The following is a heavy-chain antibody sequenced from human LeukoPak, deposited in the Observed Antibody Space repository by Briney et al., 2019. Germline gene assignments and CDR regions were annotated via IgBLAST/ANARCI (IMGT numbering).Heavy chain of an antibody. J-gene: IGHJ4*02. CDR3: AKDGTAAAGD. CDR1: AFTFSSYS. V-gene: IGHV3-23*01. CDR2: ISGSGVST. Sequence: GRSLRLSCAAAAFTFSSYSMSWVRQPPGKGLEWVSAISGSGVSTYNADSVKGRFTISRDNSKNTLYLQMNSLRAEDTAVYYCAKDGTAAAGDWGQGTLVTVSS. D-gene: IGHD6-13*01.